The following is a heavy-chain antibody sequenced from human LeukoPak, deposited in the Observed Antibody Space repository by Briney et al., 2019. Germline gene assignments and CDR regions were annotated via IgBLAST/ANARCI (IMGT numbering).Heavy chain of an antibody. D-gene: IGHD3-3*02. CDR1: GGSISSYY. J-gene: IGHJ3*02. CDR3: ARDPIFLEVSIRGEAFDI. CDR2: IYYSGST. V-gene: IGHV4-59*01. Sequence: SETLSLTCTVSGGSISSYYWSWIRQPPGKGLEWIGYIYYSGSTNYNPSLKSRVTISVDTSKNQFSLKLSSVTAADTAVYYCARDPIFLEVSIRGEAFDIWGQGTMVTVSS.